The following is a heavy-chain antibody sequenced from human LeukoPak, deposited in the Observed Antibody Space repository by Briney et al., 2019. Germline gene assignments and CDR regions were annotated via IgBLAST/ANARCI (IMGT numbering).Heavy chain of an antibody. J-gene: IGHJ4*02. Sequence: SETLSLTCTVSGGSISRSSYYWGWIRQPPGKGLEWIGSIYYSGSTYYNPSLKSRVTISVDTSKNQFSLTLSSVTAADTAVYYCARAPLDSGNYGRFFDYWSQGTLAIVSS. V-gene: IGHV4-39*07. CDR3: ARAPLDSGNYGRFFDY. D-gene: IGHD3-10*01. CDR2: IYYSGST. CDR1: GGSISRSSYY.